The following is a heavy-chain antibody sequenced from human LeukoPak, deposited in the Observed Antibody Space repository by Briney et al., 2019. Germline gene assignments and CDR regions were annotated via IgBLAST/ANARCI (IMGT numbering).Heavy chain of an antibody. V-gene: IGHV1-46*01. CDR3: ARDARDCSSTSCYTYWFDP. J-gene: IGHJ5*02. Sequence: ASVKVSCKASGYTFTSYYMHWVRQAPGQGLEWMGIINPSGGSTSYAQKFQGRVTMTRDTSTSTVYMELSSLRSEDTAVYYCARDARDCSSTSCYTYWFDPWGQGTLVTVSS. D-gene: IGHD2-2*02. CDR2: INPSGGST. CDR1: GYTFTSYY.